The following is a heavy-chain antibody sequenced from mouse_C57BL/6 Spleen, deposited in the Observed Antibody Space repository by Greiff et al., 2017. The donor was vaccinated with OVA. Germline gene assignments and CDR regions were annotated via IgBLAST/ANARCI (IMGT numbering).Heavy chain of an antibody. CDR2: IYPGDGDT. CDR1: GYAFSSSW. Sequence: QVQLQQSGPELVKPGASVKISCKASGYAFSSSWMNWVKQRPGQGLEWIGRIYPGDGDTNYNGKFKGKATLTADKSSSTAYMQLSSLTSEDSAVYFCARGYEESPAYWGQGTLVTVSA. V-gene: IGHV1-82*01. J-gene: IGHJ3*01. CDR3: ARGYEESPAY. D-gene: IGHD2-2*01.